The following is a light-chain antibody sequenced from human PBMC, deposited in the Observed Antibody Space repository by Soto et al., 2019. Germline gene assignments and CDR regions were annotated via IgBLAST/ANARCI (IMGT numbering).Light chain of an antibody. J-gene: IGKJ1*01. CDR3: QHYNSYSEA. CDR1: QTISNY. CDR2: AAS. Sequence: PSSLSASAGDRVTITCRSSQTISNYLNWYQQKPGKAPKLLIYAASILQSGVPLRFSGSGSGTEFTLTINSLQPDDFATYYCQHYNSYSEAFGQGTKVDIK. V-gene: IGKV1-16*01.